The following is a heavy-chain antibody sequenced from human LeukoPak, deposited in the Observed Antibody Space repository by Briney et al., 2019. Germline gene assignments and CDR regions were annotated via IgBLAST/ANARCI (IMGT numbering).Heavy chain of an antibody. D-gene: IGHD3-10*01. CDR2: IYYSGST. Sequence: SETLSLTCTVSGGSISSSSYYWGWIRQPPGKGLEWIGSIYYSGSTYYNPSLKSRVTISVDTSKNQFSLKLSSVTAADTAVYYCARRIGYGSGSYYNRLDYWGQGTLVTVSS. CDR1: GGSISSSSYY. J-gene: IGHJ4*02. V-gene: IGHV4-39*07. CDR3: ARRIGYGSGSYYNRLDY.